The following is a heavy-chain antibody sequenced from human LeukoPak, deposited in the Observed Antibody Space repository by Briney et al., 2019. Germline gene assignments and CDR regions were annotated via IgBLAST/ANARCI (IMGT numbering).Heavy chain of an antibody. CDR2: ISGSGGST. V-gene: IGHV3-23*01. J-gene: IGHJ4*02. D-gene: IGHD3-9*01. Sequence: GGSLRLSCAASGFTFSSYAMSWVRQAPGKGLEWVSAISGSGGSTYYADSVKGRFIISRDNSKNTLYLQMNSLRAEDTAVYYCAKMAMHYDILTGYSDYWGQGTLVTVSS. CDR3: AKMAMHYDILTGYSDY. CDR1: GFTFSSYA.